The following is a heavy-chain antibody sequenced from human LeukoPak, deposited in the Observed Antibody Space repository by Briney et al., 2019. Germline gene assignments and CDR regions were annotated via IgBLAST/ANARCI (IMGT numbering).Heavy chain of an antibody. CDR2: FDPEDGET. D-gene: IGHD3-22*01. CDR3: ATAMMGQTYDSSGYYYEN. V-gene: IGHV1-24*01. Sequence: ASVKVSCKVSGYTLTELSMHWVRQSPEKWLEWMGGFDPEDGETIYTPKFQGRVTMTEDTLTDTAHMELSSLRSEDTAVYYCATAMMGQTYDSSGYYYENWGQGTLVTVSS. J-gene: IGHJ4*02. CDR1: GYTLTELS.